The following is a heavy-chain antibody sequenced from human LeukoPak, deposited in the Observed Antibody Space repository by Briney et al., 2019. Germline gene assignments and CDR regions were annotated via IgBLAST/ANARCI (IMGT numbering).Heavy chain of an antibody. V-gene: IGHV3-33*01. D-gene: IGHD3-3*01. Sequence: GGSLRLSRAASGFIFGSYGMHWVRQAPGKGLEWVALIWYDGGDKSYADSVKGRFTISRDNSKNTLFLQMNSLRAEDTAVYYCARRGSYYDFWSGYHYYFDYWGQGTLVTVSS. J-gene: IGHJ4*02. CDR2: IWYDGGDK. CDR3: ARRGSYYDFWSGYHYYFDY. CDR1: GFIFGSYG.